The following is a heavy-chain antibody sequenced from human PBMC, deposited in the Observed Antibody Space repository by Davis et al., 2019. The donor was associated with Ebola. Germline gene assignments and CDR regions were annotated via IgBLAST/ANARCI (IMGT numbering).Heavy chain of an antibody. V-gene: IGHV3-23*01. D-gene: IGHD6-6*01. CDR2: ISGSGGST. J-gene: IGHJ4*02. CDR1: GFTFSSYA. Sequence: GESLKISCAASGFTFSSYAMSWVRQAPGKGLEWVPAISGSGGSTYYADSVKGRFTISRDNSKNTLYLQMNSLRAEDTAVYYCAKDRAKQSSIAALPDNWGQGTLVTVSS. CDR3: AKDRAKQSSIAALPDN.